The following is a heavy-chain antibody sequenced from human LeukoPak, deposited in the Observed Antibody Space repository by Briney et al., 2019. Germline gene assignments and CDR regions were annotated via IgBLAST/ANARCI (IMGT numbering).Heavy chain of an antibody. V-gene: IGHV1-69*04. D-gene: IGHD6-13*01. CDR2: IIPILGIA. J-gene: IGHJ4*02. CDR1: GGTFSIYA. CDR3: AAERVAAAGIPLAY. Sequence: GASVTVSCTASGGTFSIYAISWVRQAPGQGLEWMGRIIPILGIANYAQKFQGRVTITADKSTSTAYMELSSLRSEDTAVYYCAAERVAAAGIPLAYWGQGTLVTVSS.